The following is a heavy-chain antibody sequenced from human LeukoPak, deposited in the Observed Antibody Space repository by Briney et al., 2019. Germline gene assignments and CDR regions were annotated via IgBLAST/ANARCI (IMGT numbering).Heavy chain of an antibody. CDR2: IYHSGNT. J-gene: IGHJ4*02. V-gene: IGHV4-38-2*02. CDR1: SYSISSGYY. Sequence: SETLSLTCTVSSYSISSGYYWGWIRQPPGKGLEWIGNIYHSGNTYYKPSLKSRVTISVDTSKNQFSLKLSSVTAADTAVYYCARVTSRLGVCDYWGQGTLVTDSS. CDR3: ARVTSRLGVCDY. D-gene: IGHD2-8*01.